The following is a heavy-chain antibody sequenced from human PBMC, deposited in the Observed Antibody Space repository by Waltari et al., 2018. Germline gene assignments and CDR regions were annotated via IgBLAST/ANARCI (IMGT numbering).Heavy chain of an antibody. J-gene: IGHJ4*02. V-gene: IGHV4-39*01. D-gene: IGHD3-22*01. CDR1: GGSISSSSYY. CDR2: IYYSGST. Sequence: QLQLQESGPGLVKPSETLSLTCTVSGGSISSSSYYWGWIRQPPGKGLEWIGGIYYSGSTYYNPSIKRRVTISVDTSKNQFSLKLSAVTAADTAVYYCASELNYYDSSGYLGRGDYFDYWGQGTLVTVSS. CDR3: ASELNYYDSSGYLGRGDYFDY.